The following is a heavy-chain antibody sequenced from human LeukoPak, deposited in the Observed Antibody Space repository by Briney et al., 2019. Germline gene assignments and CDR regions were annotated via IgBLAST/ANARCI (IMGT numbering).Heavy chain of an antibody. J-gene: IGHJ4*02. V-gene: IGHV4-59*01. CDR2: TYYTGST. CDR3: ARSGYCSSTSCYDY. D-gene: IGHD2-2*01. Sequence: SETLSLTCTVSGGSISNYYWSWIRQPPGKGLEWIGYTYYTGSTNYNPSLKSRVTISVDTSKNQLSLKLSSVTAADTAVYYCARSGYCSSTSCYDYWGQGTLVTVSS. CDR1: GGSISNYY.